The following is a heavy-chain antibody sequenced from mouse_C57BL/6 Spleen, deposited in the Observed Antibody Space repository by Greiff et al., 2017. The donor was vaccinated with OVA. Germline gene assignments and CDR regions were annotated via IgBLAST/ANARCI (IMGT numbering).Heavy chain of an antibody. CDR1: GYTFTSYT. Sequence: QVQLQQSGAELARPGASVKMSCKASGYTFTSYTMHWVKQRPGQGLEWIGYIHPSSGYTKYNQKFKDKATLTADKSSSTAYMQLSSLTSEDSAVYYCARGNSSGPWFAYWGQGTLVTVSA. D-gene: IGHD3-2*02. CDR3: ARGNSSGPWFAY. CDR2: IHPSSGYT. J-gene: IGHJ3*01. V-gene: IGHV1-4*01.